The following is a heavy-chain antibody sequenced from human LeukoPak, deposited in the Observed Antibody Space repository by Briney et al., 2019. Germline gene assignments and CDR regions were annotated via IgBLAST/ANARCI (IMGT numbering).Heavy chain of an antibody. J-gene: IGHJ3*02. CDR2: IYSGGTT. CDR3: ARRLYIVRGAFDI. CDR1: GFTFGRYA. D-gene: IGHD2/OR15-2a*01. Sequence: GGSLRLSCTASGFTFGRYAMHWLRQAPGKGLEWVSLIYSGGTTYYADSVKGRFTISRDNSKNTVHLQMNNLRAEDTAMYFCARRLYIVRGAFDIWGQGTMVTVSS. V-gene: IGHV3-53*01.